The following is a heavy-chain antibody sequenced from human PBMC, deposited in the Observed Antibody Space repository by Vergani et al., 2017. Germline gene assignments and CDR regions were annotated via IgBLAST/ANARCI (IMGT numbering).Heavy chain of an antibody. CDR3: ARVVNDWREYCSSTSCYTALDY. Sequence: QVQLVQSGAEVKKPGSSVKVSCKASGGTFSSYAISWVRQAPGQGLEWMGGIIPIFGTANYAQKFQGRVTITADESTSTAYMELSSLRSEDTAVYYCARVVNDWREYCSSTSCYTALDYWGQGTLVTVSS. V-gene: IGHV1-69*01. CDR2: IIPIFGTA. CDR1: GGTFSSYA. D-gene: IGHD2-2*02. J-gene: IGHJ4*02.